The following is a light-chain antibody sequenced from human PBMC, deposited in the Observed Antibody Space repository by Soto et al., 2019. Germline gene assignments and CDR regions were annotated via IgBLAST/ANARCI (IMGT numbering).Light chain of an antibody. CDR2: EGS. V-gene: IGLV2-23*01. J-gene: IGLJ2*01. CDR1: SSDVGSYNL. CDR3: CSYAGSSTPHVV. Sequence: QSVLTQPASVSGSPGQSITISCTGNSSDVGSYNLVSWYQQHPGKAPKLMIYEGSKRPSGVSNRFSGSKSGNTASLTIAGLQAEDEADYYCCSYAGSSTPHVVFGGGTQLTV.